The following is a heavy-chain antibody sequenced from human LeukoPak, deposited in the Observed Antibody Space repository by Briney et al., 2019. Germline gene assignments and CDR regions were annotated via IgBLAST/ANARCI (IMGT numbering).Heavy chain of an antibody. D-gene: IGHD3-10*01. Sequence: SVKVSCKASGGTFSSYAISWVRQAPGQGLEWMGGIIPIFGTANYAQKFQGRVTITEDKSTSTAYMELSSLRSEDTAVYYCARSYYYGSGSYGYYGMDVWGKGTTVTVSS. CDR2: IIPIFGTA. CDR3: ARSYYYGSGSYGYYGMDV. CDR1: GGTFSSYA. V-gene: IGHV1-69*06. J-gene: IGHJ6*04.